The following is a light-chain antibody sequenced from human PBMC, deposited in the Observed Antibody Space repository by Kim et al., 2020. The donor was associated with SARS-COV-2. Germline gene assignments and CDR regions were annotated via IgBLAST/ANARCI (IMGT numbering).Light chain of an antibody. CDR3: QQYLNWLPYT. V-gene: IGKV3-15*01. CDR1: QRISIN. J-gene: IGKJ2*01. Sequence: APGERTTRPCRSSQRISINLAWYQQKPGQAPRLLIDGASTRASGIPARFSGSGSGTEFTLTISNVQSEDVAVYYCQQYLNWLPYTFGQGTKLEI. CDR2: GAS.